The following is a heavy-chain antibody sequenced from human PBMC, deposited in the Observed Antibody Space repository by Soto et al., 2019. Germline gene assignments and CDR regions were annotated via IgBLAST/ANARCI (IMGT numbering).Heavy chain of an antibody. CDR1: GFTFDNYA. V-gene: IGHV3-23*01. CDR2: NSGGGGGT. J-gene: IGHJ4*02. D-gene: IGHD3-22*01. CDR3: AKDVHYDSSGGLDS. Sequence: EVRLLESGGGLEQPGGSLRLSCVISGFTFDNYAMSWVRQAPGKGLEWVSANSGGGGGTYYADSVRGRFIISRDNSKNTVYLQVNGLRTEDTAVYYCAKDVHYDSSGGLDSWGQGTLVTVSS.